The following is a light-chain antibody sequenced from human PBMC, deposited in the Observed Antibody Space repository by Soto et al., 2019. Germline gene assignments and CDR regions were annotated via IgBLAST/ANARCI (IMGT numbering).Light chain of an antibody. J-gene: IGLJ3*02. CDR2: SNY. V-gene: IGLV1-44*01. CDR1: SSNIGSNT. Sequence: QSVLTQPPSASGTPGQRVTISCSGSSSNIGSNTINWYQQLPGTAPKLLIYSNYQRPSGVPDRFSGSKSGTSASLAISGLQSEDEANYYCAAWDESLNGWVFGGGTKLTVL. CDR3: AAWDESLNGWV.